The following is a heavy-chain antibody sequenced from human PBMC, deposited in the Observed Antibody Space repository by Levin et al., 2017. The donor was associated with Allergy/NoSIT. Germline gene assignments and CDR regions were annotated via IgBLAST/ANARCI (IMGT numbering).Heavy chain of an antibody. CDR2: ISYDGGNK. J-gene: IGHJ6*03. CDR3: ARGYYYMDV. V-gene: IGHV3-30*03. Sequence: GGSLRLSCVVSGFTFTNYAMNWVRQAPGKGLEWVAAISYDGGNKYYEDSVKGRFTISRDNSKNTLYLQMNSLRAEDTAVYYCARGYYYMDVWGKGTTVTVSS. CDR1: GFTFTNYA.